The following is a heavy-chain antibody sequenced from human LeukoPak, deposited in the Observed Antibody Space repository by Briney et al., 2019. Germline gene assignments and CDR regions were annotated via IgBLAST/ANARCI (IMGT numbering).Heavy chain of an antibody. V-gene: IGHV3-30*03. Sequence: PGRSLRLSCAASGFTFSSYGMHWVRQAPGKGLEWVAVISYDGSNKYYADSVKGRFTISRDNSKNTLYLQMNSLRAEDTAVYYCARVSGYCTNGVCGPYDYWGQGTLVTVSS. J-gene: IGHJ4*02. CDR2: ISYDGSNK. CDR3: ARVSGYCTNGVCGPYDY. CDR1: GFTFSSYG. D-gene: IGHD2-8*01.